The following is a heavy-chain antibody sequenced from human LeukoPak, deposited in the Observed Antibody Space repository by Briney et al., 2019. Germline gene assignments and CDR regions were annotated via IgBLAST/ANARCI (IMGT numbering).Heavy chain of an antibody. V-gene: IGHV4-59*01. CDR2: IYYSGST. CDR1: GGSISSYY. J-gene: IGHJ4*02. Sequence: KPSETLSLTCTVSGGSISSYYWSWIRQPPGKGLEWIGYIYYSGSTNYNPSLESRVTISVDTSKNQFSLKLSSVTAADTAVYYCARDGPPTSGSFDYWGQGTLVTVSS. CDR3: ARDGPPTSGSFDY. D-gene: IGHD3-10*01.